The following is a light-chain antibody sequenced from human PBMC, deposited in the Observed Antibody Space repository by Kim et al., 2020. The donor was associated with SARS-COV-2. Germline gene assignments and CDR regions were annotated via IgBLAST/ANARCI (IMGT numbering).Light chain of an antibody. J-gene: IGLJ2*01. Sequence: PGERARITWGEKSIGLPSFHWYQQKPGQAPVLVIYNDTDRPSGIPERFSGSNSGNTATLTISRVEAGDEADYYCQVWDTGSDHPIFGGGTQLTVL. CDR3: QVWDTGSDHPI. V-gene: IGLV3-21*04. CDR1: SIGLPS. CDR2: NDT.